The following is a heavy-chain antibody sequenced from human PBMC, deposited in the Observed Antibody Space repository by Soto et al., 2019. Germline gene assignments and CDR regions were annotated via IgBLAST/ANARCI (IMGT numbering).Heavy chain of an antibody. D-gene: IGHD3-10*01. CDR1: GYTFTNYA. CDR3: ARRNVYGSGSYSFDY. CDR2: INAAIGNT. Sequence: QVQLVQSGAEVKKPGASVKVSCKASGYTFTNYAMHWVRQAPGQRLEWMGWINAAIGNTKYSQKFQGSVTITRDTSANKAYMELSSLRPEDTAVYYCARRNVYGSGSYSFDYWGQGTLVTVSS. V-gene: IGHV1-3*01. J-gene: IGHJ4*02.